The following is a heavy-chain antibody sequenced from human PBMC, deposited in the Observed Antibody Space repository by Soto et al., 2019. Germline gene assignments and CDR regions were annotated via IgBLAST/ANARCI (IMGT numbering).Heavy chain of an antibody. D-gene: IGHD3-22*01. CDR3: AHSFSLIRAEYFQH. J-gene: IGHJ1*01. Sequence: QITLKESGPTLVKPTQTLTLTCTFSGFSLSTSGVGVGWIRQPPGKALEWLALIYWDDDKRYSPSLKSRLTITKDTSKNQVVLTMTTMDPVDTATYYCAHSFSLIRAEYFQHWGQGTLVTVSS. CDR1: GFSLSTSGVG. V-gene: IGHV2-5*02. CDR2: IYWDDDK.